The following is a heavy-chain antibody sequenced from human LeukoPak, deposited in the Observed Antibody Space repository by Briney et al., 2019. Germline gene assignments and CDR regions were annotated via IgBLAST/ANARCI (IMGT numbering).Heavy chain of an antibody. Sequence: GGSLRLSCAASGFTFSDYYMSWLRQAPGKGLEWVSYISSSDNTIYYADSVKGRFTISRDNAKNSLSLQMNSLRVEDTAIYYCARVRGYSGSGTFWYFDLWGRGTLVTVSS. CDR1: GFTFSDYY. J-gene: IGHJ2*01. D-gene: IGHD3-10*01. CDR3: ARVRGYSGSGTFWYFDL. V-gene: IGHV3-11*01. CDR2: ISSSDNTI.